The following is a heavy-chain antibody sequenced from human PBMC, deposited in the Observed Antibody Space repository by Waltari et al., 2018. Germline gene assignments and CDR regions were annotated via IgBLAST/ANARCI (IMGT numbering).Heavy chain of an antibody. J-gene: IGHJ4*02. CDR3: ARAGSGWYAGLFDV. D-gene: IGHD6-19*01. CDR2: LGSKAYGATT. Sequence: EEQLVESGGGLVQPGRSLRLSCTASEFTFGDYGLSWVRQAPGKGLEWVSLLGSKAYGATTEDAASVKGRFTISRDDSSSIAYLGMSSLRTEDTAVYFCARAGSGWYAGLFDVWGQGTLVTVST. CDR1: EFTFGDYG. V-gene: IGHV3-49*04.